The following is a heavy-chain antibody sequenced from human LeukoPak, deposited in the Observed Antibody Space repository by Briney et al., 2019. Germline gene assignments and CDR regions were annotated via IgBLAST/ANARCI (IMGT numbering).Heavy chain of an antibody. Sequence: GGSLRLSCAASGFTFDDYAVHWVRQAPGKGLEWVSLISGDGGSTYYADSVKGRFTISRDNSKNSLYLQMNSLRTEDTALYYCAKDMPPHYYYGSGSRPPRYYYYGMDVWGQGTTVTVSS. CDR3: AKDMPPHYYYGSGSRPPRYYYYGMDV. J-gene: IGHJ6*02. D-gene: IGHD3-10*01. V-gene: IGHV3-43*02. CDR1: GFTFDDYA. CDR2: ISGDGGST.